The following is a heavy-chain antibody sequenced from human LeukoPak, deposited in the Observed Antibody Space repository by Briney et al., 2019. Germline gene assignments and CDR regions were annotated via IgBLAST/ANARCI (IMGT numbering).Heavy chain of an antibody. V-gene: IGHV5-10-1*01. CDR2: IDPSDSYP. J-gene: IGHJ1*01. D-gene: IGHD3-22*01. CDR3: ARHERTYYDASGYIVAEFFQH. CDR1: GYTFTNYY. Sequence: GESQEISCTGSGYTFTNYYIAWVRQMPGKGLEWMGRIDPSDSYPNYSPSFQGHVTISVDKSINTAYLQWSSLKASDTAMYYCARHERTYYDASGYIVAEFFQHWGQGNLDRVSS.